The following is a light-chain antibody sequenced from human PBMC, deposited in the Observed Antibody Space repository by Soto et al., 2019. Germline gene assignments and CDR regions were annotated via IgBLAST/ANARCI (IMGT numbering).Light chain of an antibody. CDR3: MPGLQTPLT. Sequence: EIVMTQSPVSLSASAGEPASITCRSSHSLLRSTGDNHLDWYLQKPGQSPQLLIYLGSDRASGVPDRFSGSGSGTDFTLKLSRVEAEDVGVYCCMPGLQTPLTFGQGTDLDIK. V-gene: IGKV2-28*01. CDR2: LGS. CDR1: HSLLRSTGDNH. J-gene: IGKJ2*01.